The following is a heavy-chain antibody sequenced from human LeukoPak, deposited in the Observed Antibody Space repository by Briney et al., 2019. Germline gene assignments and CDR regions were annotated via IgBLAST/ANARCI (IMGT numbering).Heavy chain of an antibody. D-gene: IGHD2-2*01. CDR2: IYPRDSRT. Sequence: LGESLKISCKGSGYSFSSYLIAWVRQMPGKGLEWMGVIYPRDSRTTYSPSFQGQVTISADKYTSTAYLQWTSLKASDTAMYYCARHLSDITSSPNYWGPGTLVTVSS. CDR3: ARHLSDITSSPNY. CDR1: GYSFSSYL. J-gene: IGHJ4*02. V-gene: IGHV5-51*01.